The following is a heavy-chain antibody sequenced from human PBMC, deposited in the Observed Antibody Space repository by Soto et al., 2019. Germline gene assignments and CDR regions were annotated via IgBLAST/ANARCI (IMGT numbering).Heavy chain of an antibody. CDR3: AREPATRPDWDY. Sequence: EVQLVESGGGLVQPGGSLRLSCAASGFTFSSYWMHWVRQAPGKGLVWVSRINRDGSNTNYADSVKGRFTISRDNAKNTLYLQRNSLRVEDTAVYYCAREPATRPDWDYWGQGTLVTVSS. CDR1: GFTFSSYW. V-gene: IGHV3-74*01. CDR2: INRDGSNT. J-gene: IGHJ4*02. D-gene: IGHD4-17*01.